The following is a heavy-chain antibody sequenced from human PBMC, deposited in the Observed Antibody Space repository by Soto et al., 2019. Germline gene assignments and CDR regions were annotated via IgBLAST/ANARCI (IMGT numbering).Heavy chain of an antibody. Sequence: SETLSLTGDVSGNSISSGDYWGWIRQPAGKGLEWIGSIYHSVSTYYTPSLKSRVTLSADTSKNQFSLRLNSVTAADTAVYYCARDGQGTILSAFDIWGQWTMVTV. CDR1: GNSISSGDY. D-gene: IGHD3-3*01. CDR3: ARDGQGTILSAFDI. V-gene: IGHV4-38-2*02. J-gene: IGHJ3*02. CDR2: IYHSVST.